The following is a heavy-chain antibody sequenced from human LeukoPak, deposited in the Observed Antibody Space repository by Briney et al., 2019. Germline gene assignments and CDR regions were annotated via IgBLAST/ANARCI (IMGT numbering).Heavy chain of an antibody. J-gene: IGHJ6*03. D-gene: IGHD2/OR15-2a*01. V-gene: IGHV3-23*01. Sequence: GGSLRLSCAGSGFTFSIYAMTWVRQAPGKGLEWVSSISGRGDSTNYADSVKGRFTISRDSSKNTLYMQMNSLKVEDTAVYYCAKGGNIRILDYYYYMDVWGKGTTVTVSS. CDR1: GFTFSIYA. CDR3: AKGGNIRILDYYYYMDV. CDR2: ISGRGDST.